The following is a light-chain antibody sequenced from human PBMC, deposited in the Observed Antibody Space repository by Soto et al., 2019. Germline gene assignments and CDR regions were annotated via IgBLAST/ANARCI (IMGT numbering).Light chain of an antibody. V-gene: IGKV1-5*01. Sequence: DIQMTQSPSTLSASVGDRVTITCRASQSISSWLAWYQQKPGKAPKLLIYDASSLESGVPSRFSGSGSGTDFTLTIRNLQPGDFATYYCQQYENYWTFGQGTKVDIK. J-gene: IGKJ1*01. CDR3: QQYENYWT. CDR1: QSISSW. CDR2: DAS.